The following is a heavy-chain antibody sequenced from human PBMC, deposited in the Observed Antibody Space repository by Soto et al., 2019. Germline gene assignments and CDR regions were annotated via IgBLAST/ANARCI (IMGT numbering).Heavy chain of an antibody. CDR3: AKSFSSNWYDYFDY. J-gene: IGHJ4*02. V-gene: IGHV3-23*01. Sequence: GGSLRLSCAASGFTFSNYGMNWVRQAPGKGLEWVSGISTNGDTANYADSVKGRFTISRDNSKNALYMQMNGLRAEDTALYYCAKSFSSNWYDYFDYWGQGSLVTVSS. D-gene: IGHD6-13*01. CDR1: GFTFSNYG. CDR2: ISTNGDTA.